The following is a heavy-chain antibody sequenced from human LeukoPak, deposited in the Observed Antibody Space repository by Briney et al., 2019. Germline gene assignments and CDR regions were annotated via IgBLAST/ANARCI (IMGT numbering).Heavy chain of an antibody. J-gene: IGHJ4*02. CDR2: INPNSGGT. D-gene: IGHD3-3*01. CDR1: GGTFSSYA. CDR3: ARVTGNYDFWSGVDY. Sequence: ASVKVSCKASGGTFSSYAISWVRQAPGQGLEWMGWINPNSGGTNYAQKFQGRVTMTRDTSISTAYMELSRLRSDDTAVYYCARVTGNYDFWSGVDYWGQGTLVTVSS. V-gene: IGHV1-2*02.